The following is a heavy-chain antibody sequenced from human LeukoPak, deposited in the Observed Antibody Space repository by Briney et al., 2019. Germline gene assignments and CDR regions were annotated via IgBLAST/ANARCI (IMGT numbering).Heavy chain of an antibody. CDR2: INPNSGGT. CDR1: GYTFTGYY. J-gene: IGHJ4*02. V-gene: IGHV1-2*02. D-gene: IGHD6-13*01. Sequence: ASVKVSCKASGYTFTGYYMHWVRQAPGQGLEWMGWINPNSGGTNYAQKFQGRVTMTRDTSISTAYMELSRLRSDDTAVYCCARGLGSSSWYFYWGQGTLVTVSS. CDR3: ARGLGSSSWYFY.